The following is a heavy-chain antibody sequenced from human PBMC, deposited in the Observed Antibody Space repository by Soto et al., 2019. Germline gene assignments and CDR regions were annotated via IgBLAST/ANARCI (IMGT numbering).Heavy chain of an antibody. J-gene: IGHJ4*02. CDR2: IYWDDDK. CDR3: AHAGDYDLLTFDH. Sequence: QITLKESGPTLVRPAQPLTLTCGFSGFSLSSYGMGVAWIRQPPGKALEWLALIYWDDDKRYSHSLKDRLAISKDTSSNQVVLTITNMDPGDTATYFCAHAGDYDLLTFDHWGPGTLVTVSS. V-gene: IGHV2-5*02. D-gene: IGHD4-17*01. CDR1: GFSLSSYGMG.